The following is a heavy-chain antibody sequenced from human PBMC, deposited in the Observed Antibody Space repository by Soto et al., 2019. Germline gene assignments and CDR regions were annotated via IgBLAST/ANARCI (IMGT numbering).Heavy chain of an antibody. V-gene: IGHV3-74*01. D-gene: IGHD5-18*01. CDR3: ATWRGGYTYGLDH. Sequence: EVQLVESGGGLVQPGGSLRLSCTASGFTFSSQWLHWVRQAPGKGLMWISRILNDGTTINYADSVKGRFTVSRDNAKKTMSLQMNNLRAEDTAVYYCATWRGGYTYGLDHWGQGTPVTVSS. CDR1: GFTFSSQW. CDR2: ILNDGTTI. J-gene: IGHJ4*02.